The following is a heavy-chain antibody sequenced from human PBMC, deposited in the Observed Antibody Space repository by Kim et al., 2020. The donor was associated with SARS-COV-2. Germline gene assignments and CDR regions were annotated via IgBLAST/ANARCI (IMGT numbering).Heavy chain of an antibody. CDR3: AIVMANVAEDGTGVDVFDI. D-gene: IGHD6-13*01. CDR2: INSGGDT. CDR1: GFVISGNF. J-gene: IGHJ3*02. V-gene: IGHV3-53*01. Sequence: GGSLRLSCAVSGFVISGNFVSWVRQSPGKGLEWVSLINSGGDTSYADSVKGRFTISRDHFKNTVYLQMNSLRVEDTGLYYCAIVMANVAEDGTGVDVFDIWGQGHRSPSLQ.